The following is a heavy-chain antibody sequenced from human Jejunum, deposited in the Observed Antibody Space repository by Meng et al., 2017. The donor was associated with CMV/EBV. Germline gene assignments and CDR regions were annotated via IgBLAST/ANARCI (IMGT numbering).Heavy chain of an antibody. CDR1: GGSISSGDFC. CDR2: IDNRGST. CDR3: ARGYSSGWYYFHY. V-gene: IGHV4-30-4*01. Sequence: NLQESGPGLLRPSQTLSLTCTAPGGSISSGDFCWSWIRQPPGKGLEWIGYIDNRGSTYYNPSLTSRVTVSMDTSKNQFSLKLTSVTAADTAVYYCARGYSSGWYYFHYWGQGTLVTVSS. J-gene: IGHJ4*02. D-gene: IGHD6-19*01.